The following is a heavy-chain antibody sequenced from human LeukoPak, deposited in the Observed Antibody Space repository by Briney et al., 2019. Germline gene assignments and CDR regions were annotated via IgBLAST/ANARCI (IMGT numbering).Heavy chain of an antibody. D-gene: IGHD2-21*02. J-gene: IGHJ2*01. CDR2: IKEDGGEK. Sequence: GGSLRLSCAASGFTFSSYWMSWVRQAPGKGLEWVANIKEDGGEKYYVDSVKGRFTVSRDNAKNSLYLQMNSLRAEDTAVYYCARIVVVTATNWYFDLWGRGTLVTVSS. CDR1: GFTFSSYW. V-gene: IGHV3-7*04. CDR3: ARIVVVTATNWYFDL.